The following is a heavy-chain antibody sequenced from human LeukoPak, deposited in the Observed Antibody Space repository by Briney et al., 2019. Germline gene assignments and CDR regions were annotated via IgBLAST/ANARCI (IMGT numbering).Heavy chain of an antibody. J-gene: IGHJ2*01. CDR1: GGSISSGDYY. CDR2: IYYSGST. V-gene: IGHV4-30-4*02. Sequence: SETLSLTCTVSGGSISSGDYYWSWIRQPPGKGLEWIGYIYYSGSTYYNPSLKSRVTISVDTSKNQFSLKLSSVTAADTAVYYCARDGLHHWYFDLWGRGTLVTVSS. D-gene: IGHD4-11*01. CDR3: ARDGLHHWYFDL.